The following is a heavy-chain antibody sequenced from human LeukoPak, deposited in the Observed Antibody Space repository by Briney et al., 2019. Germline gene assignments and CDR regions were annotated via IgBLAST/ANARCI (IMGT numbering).Heavy chain of an antibody. CDR1: GGSLGSEY. J-gene: IGHJ4*02. CDR2: IYYTVGT. D-gene: IGHD5/OR15-5a*01. CDR3: AKYGNSVWVIDN. Sequence: SETLSLTRPVSGGSLGSEYWTLLRQPPRNPREYIGGIYYTVGTSYNPSLPSRLTISVDTSKNHFSLKLSSVTAADTAVYFCAKYGNSVWVIDNGGQG. V-gene: IGHV4-59*08.